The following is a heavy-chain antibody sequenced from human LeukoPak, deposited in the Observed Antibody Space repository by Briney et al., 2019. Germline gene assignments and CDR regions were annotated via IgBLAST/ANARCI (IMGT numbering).Heavy chain of an antibody. J-gene: IGHJ6*02. V-gene: IGHV3-21*06. CDR3: VRDVSRRIGMDV. D-gene: IGHD2/OR15-2a*01. CDR1: GFSFNSYT. CDR2: ISPGVSGYT. Sequence: PGGSLRLSCIASGFSFNSYTMNWVREAPGKGLEWVSTISPGVSGYTWYAESVKGRFTISRDNPENSLYLQMDSLRADDTAVYYCVRDVSRRIGMDVWGQGTTVTVSS.